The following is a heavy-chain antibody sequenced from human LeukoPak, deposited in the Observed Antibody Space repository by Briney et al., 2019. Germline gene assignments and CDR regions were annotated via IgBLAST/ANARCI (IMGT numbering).Heavy chain of an antibody. V-gene: IGHV3-30*04. CDR1: GFTFSSYA. Sequence: GGSLRLSCAASGFTFSSYAMHWVRQAPGKGLEWVAVISYDGSNKYYADSVKGRFTISRDNSKNTLYLQMNSLRAEDTAVYYCAKDLFAQYGDYEENWGQGTLVTVSS. D-gene: IGHD4-17*01. CDR2: ISYDGSNK. J-gene: IGHJ4*02. CDR3: AKDLFAQYGDYEEN.